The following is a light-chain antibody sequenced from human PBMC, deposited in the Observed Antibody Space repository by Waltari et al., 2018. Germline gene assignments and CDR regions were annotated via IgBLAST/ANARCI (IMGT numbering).Light chain of an antibody. Sequence: DVVMTQSPDSLAVSLGGRATITCRSSQSVFVNSNNDLVWYQQKPGQPPKLLISRASTRESGVPDRFSGSGSGTDFTLTISSLLTEDVAVYYCQQHYTTPFTFGQGTKLEIK. CDR1: QSVFVNSNND. CDR2: RAS. J-gene: IGKJ2*01. CDR3: QQHYTTPFT. V-gene: IGKV4-1*01.